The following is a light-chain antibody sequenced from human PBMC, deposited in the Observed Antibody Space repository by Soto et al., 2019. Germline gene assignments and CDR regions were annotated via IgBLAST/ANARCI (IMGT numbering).Light chain of an antibody. CDR1: QSISSY. CDR3: QQSYSSPRN. V-gene: IGKV1-39*01. CDR2: AAS. Sequence: DIQMTQSPSSLSASVGDRVTITCRASQSISSYLNWYQQKPGKAPNLLIYAASSVQSGVPSRFSGSGSGTDFTLTISSLQPEEFATYYCQQSYSSPRNFGGGTKVEIK. J-gene: IGKJ4*01.